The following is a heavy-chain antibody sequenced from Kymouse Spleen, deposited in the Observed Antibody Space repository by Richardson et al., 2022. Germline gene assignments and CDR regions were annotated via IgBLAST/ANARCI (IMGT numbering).Heavy chain of an antibody. CDR1: GFTFSSYG. V-gene: IGHV3-30*18. D-gene: IGHD3-10*01. CDR2: ISYDGSNK. J-gene: IGHJ4*02. CDR3: AKEGSAPFDY. Sequence: QVQLVESGGGVVQPGRSLRLSCAASGFTFSSYGMHWVRQAPGKGLEWVAVISYDGSNKYYADSVKGRFTISRDNSKNTLYLQMNSLRAEDTAVYYCAKEGSAPFDYWGQGTLVTVSS.